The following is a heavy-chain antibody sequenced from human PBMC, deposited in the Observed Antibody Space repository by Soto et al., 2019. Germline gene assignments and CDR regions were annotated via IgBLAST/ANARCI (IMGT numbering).Heavy chain of an antibody. J-gene: IGHJ4*02. Sequence: ASVKVSCKASGYTFTGYHMHWVRQAPGQGLEWMGWINPNSGGTNYAQKFQGRVTMTRDTSISTAYMELSRLRSDDTAVYYCARGGSDIVVVVAALYYFDYWGQGTLVTVSS. CDR1: GYTFTGYH. CDR2: INPNSGGT. D-gene: IGHD2-15*01. V-gene: IGHV1-2*02. CDR3: ARGGSDIVVVVAALYYFDY.